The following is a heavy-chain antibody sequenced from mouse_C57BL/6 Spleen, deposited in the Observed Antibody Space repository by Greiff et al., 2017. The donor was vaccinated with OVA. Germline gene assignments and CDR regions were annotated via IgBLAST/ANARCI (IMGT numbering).Heavy chain of an antibody. D-gene: IGHD1-1*01. CDR3: ARRGFNTVVAARYFDD. CDR2: IYPSDSDT. J-gene: IGHJ1*03. CDR1: GYTFTSYW. V-gene: IGHV1-61*01. Sequence: QVQLQQPGAELVRPGSSVKLSCKASGYTFTSYWMDWVKQRPGQGLEWIGNIYPSDSDTNYNQKFKGKATLTVVKSSSTAYMQLSSLTSEDSAVYYCARRGFNTVVAARYFDDWGKGTPVTVSS.